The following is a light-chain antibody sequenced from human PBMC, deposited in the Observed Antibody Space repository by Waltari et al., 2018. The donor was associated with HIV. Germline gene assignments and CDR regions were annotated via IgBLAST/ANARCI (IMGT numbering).Light chain of an antibody. CDR3: CSYAGRITSVV. CDR1: SSDVGSYNL. V-gene: IGLV2-23*02. J-gene: IGLJ2*01. Sequence: QSALPQPASVSGSPGQSITIPCTGPSSDVGSYNLVSWYQQHPGKAPKLMIYEVNKRPSGVSNRFSGSKSGNTASLTISGLQAEDEGYYYCCSYAGRITSVVFGGGTKLTVL. CDR2: EVN.